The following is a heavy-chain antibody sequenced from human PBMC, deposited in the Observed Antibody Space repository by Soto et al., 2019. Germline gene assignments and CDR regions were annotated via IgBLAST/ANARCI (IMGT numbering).Heavy chain of an antibody. D-gene: IGHD3-22*01. CDR1: GFTFNYYW. J-gene: IGHJ4*02. CDR2: IQNDGSRT. Sequence: GGSLRLSCAASGFTFNYYWMHWVSQAPGQGLVWVAHIQNDGSRTTYADSVKGRFTISRDNAKNTLFLQMNSLRAEDTAVYYCAKYSSPYYYDSSGYPIDYSGQGTLVTVSS. CDR3: AKYSSPYYYDSSGYPIDY. V-gene: IGHV3-74*01.